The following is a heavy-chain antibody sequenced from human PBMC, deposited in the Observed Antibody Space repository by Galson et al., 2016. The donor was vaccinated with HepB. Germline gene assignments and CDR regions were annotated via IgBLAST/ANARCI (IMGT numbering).Heavy chain of an antibody. V-gene: IGHV5-51*01. CDR2: IYPGDTNA. Sequence: QSGAEVKRPGESLKIFCKGSGYTYGSFWIGWVRQMPGKGLEWMGMIYPGDTNARYSPSFQGQVAISIDKSINTAYLQWSSLKASDNAVYFCARQAFTNSGADYWGQGTLVTVSA. J-gene: IGHJ4*02. CDR3: ARQAFTNSGADY. CDR1: GYTYGSFW. D-gene: IGHD3-10*01.